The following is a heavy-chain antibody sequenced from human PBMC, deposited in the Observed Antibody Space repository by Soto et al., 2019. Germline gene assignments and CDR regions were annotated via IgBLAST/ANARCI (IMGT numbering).Heavy chain of an antibody. V-gene: IGHV3-23*01. CDR2: ISGSGGST. J-gene: IGHJ4*02. Sequence: RGSLRLSCAASGFTFSSYAMSWVRQAPXKGLEWVSAISGSGGSTYYADSVKGRFTISRDNSKNTLYLQMNSLRAEDTAVYYCAKSEKYDFWRGYCLNYWGQGTLDTLSS. CDR1: GFTFSSYA. D-gene: IGHD3-3*01. CDR3: AKSEKYDFWRGYCLNY.